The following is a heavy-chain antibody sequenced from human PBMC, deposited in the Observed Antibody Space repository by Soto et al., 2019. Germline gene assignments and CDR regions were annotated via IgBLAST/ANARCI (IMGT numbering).Heavy chain of an antibody. V-gene: IGHV2-26*01. CDR3: AWITRCCWTCCYAGHSYRFAS. Sequence: DSGPTRVNPTETLTLTCTVSGFSLSNARMGVSWIRQPPGKALEWLAHIFSNDEKSYSTSLKSRLTISKDTSQSPVVLTMTNMDHVDKGTYYWAWITRCCWTCCYAGHSYRFASGGRGSVDIVSS. CDR2: IFSNDEK. CDR1: GFSLSNARMG. J-gene: IGHJ4*02. D-gene: IGHD2-2*01.